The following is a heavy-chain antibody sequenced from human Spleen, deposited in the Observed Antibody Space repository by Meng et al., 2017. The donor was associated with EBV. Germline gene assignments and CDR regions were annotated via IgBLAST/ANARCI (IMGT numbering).Heavy chain of an antibody. J-gene: IGHJ4*02. D-gene: IGHD4-17*01. V-gene: IGHV1-8*02. Sequence: QVKLVQAGAEVKKPGASVKVSCKASGYTFTGNYMHWVRQATGQGLEWMGWMNPSSGNTGSTQKFQGRVSMTRDTSIGTAYMELRSLRSDDTAVYYCARSRYGEYDKWGQGTLVTVSS. CDR2: MNPSSGNT. CDR1: GYTFTGNY. CDR3: ARSRYGEYDK.